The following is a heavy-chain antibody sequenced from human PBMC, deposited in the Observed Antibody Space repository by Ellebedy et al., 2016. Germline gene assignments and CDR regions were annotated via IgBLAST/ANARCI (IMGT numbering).Heavy chain of an antibody. CDR3: AREGVQLERPGSDIYNYYGMDV. D-gene: IGHD1-1*01. V-gene: IGHV5-51*01. J-gene: IGHJ6*02. CDR1: GYTFTNYW. CDR2: IFPGDSDI. Sequence: GESLKISXEASGYTFTNYWIGWVRQMPGKGLEWMGIIFPGDSDIRYSPSFQGQVTMSVDRSISTAYLQWSSLRASDTAIYYCAREGVQLERPGSDIYNYYGMDVWGQGTTVTVAS.